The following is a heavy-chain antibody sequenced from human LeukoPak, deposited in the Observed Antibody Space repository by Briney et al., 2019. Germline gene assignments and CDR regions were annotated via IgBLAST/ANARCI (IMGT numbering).Heavy chain of an antibody. CDR2: SATNDDRT. CDR1: GYTLTELS. Sequence: GASVKVSCKVSGYTLTELSMHWVRQAPGHGLEWIGWSATNDDRTKYADRFQGRVIMTRDTYTTTAYMELSGLTSDGTAVYYCARDGVFGTDFDAFDLWGQGTPVTVS. J-gene: IGHJ3*01. D-gene: IGHD3-3*01. V-gene: IGHV1-2*02. CDR3: ARDGVFGTDFDAFDL.